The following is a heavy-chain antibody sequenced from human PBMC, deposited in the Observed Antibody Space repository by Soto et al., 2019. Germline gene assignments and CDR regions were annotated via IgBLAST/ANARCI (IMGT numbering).Heavy chain of an antibody. V-gene: IGHV1-3*01. CDR3: ASGRLQLPIFDG. D-gene: IGHD6-25*01. J-gene: IGHJ4*02. Sequence: QVQLVQSGAEVKKPGASVKLSCKAPRSTFTSDALHWVRQAPGQRLEWMGWIISGNGNTKYSQRFQGRVTITRDTSASTAYMDLSSLRSEDTAVYYWASGRLQLPIFDGWGQGTLVTVSS. CDR1: RSTFTSDA. CDR2: IISGNGNT.